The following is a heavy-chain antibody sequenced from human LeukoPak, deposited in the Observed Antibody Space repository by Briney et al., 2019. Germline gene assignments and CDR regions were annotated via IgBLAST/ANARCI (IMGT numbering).Heavy chain of an antibody. D-gene: IGHD3-10*01. V-gene: IGHV4-61*08. Sequence: SQTLSLTCTVSGGSISSGGYYWSWIRQPPGKGLEWIGYMSHSGSTDYNPSLKSRVTISMETSKRQFSLKLKSVTAADTAVYFCARGSQTPDAGYWGQGILVTVSS. CDR3: ARGSQTPDAGY. J-gene: IGHJ4*02. CDR1: GGSISSGGYY. CDR2: MSHSGST.